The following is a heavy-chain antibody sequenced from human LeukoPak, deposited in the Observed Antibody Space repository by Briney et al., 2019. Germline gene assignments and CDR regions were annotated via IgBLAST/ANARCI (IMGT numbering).Heavy chain of an antibody. CDR3: ARARPPHYDSSEGDNWFDP. CDR2: ISSSSSTI. V-gene: IGHV3-48*04. J-gene: IGHJ5*02. D-gene: IGHD3-22*01. CDR1: GFTFSSYS. Sequence: QPGGSLRLSCAASGFTFSSYSINWVRQAPGKGLEWVSYISSSSSTIHYADSVKGRFTISRDNAKNSLYLQMNSLRAEDTAVYYCARARPPHYDSSEGDNWFDPWGQGTLVTVSS.